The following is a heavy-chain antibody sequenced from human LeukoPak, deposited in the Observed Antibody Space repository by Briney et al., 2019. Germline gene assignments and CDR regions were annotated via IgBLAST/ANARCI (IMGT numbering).Heavy chain of an antibody. V-gene: IGHV4-61*01. J-gene: IGHJ4*02. CDR3: ARVSVAGTGPDY. D-gene: IGHD6-13*01. CDR1: GGSVSSSNYY. CDR2: FSYNVHS. Sequence: SETLSLTCTVSGGSVSSSNYYWSWIRQPPGKGLEWVGFFSYNVHSDYNPSLKSRVTISVDTSKNQFSLRLSCVTAADTAIYYCARVSVAGTGPDYWGQGTQVTVSS.